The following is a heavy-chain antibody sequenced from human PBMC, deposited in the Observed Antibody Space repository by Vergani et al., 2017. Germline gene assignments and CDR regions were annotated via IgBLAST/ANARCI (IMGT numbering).Heavy chain of an antibody. J-gene: IGHJ6*03. CDR3: AREAGDFDYYYYMDV. CDR2: IWFDGSNK. CDR1: RFTFSSYY. D-gene: IGHD7-27*01. V-gene: IGHV3-33*01. Sequence: QVQLVESGGGVVQPGRSLRLSCAASRFTFSSYYMHWVRQAPGKGLELVAVIWFDGSNKYYADSVKGRFTISRDNSKNTLYLQMNSLRAEDTALYYCAREAGDFDYYYYMDVWGKGTTVTVSS.